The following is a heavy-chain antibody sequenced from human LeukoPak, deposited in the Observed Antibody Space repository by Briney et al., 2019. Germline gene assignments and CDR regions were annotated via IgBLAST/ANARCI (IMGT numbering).Heavy chain of an antibody. V-gene: IGHV3-23*01. D-gene: IGHD5-18*01. Sequence: GGSLRLSWAASGFTFSSSARSWVRQVPAKGLEWVSGISASGGSTSYADSVRGRFTISRDNSKNTLYVQMNSLRDEATAVYYCAKDLFYGYPSPTFDYWGQGTLVTVSS. CDR1: GFTFSSSA. CDR2: ISASGGST. CDR3: AKDLFYGYPSPTFDY. J-gene: IGHJ4*02.